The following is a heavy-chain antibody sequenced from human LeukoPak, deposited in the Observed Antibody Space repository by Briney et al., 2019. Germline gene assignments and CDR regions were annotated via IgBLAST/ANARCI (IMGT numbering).Heavy chain of an antibody. CDR2: IYYSGST. CDR3: ARKETAWLYYYMDV. J-gene: IGHJ6*03. D-gene: IGHD5-12*01. V-gene: IGHV4-39*07. Sequence: SETLSLTCTVSGGSISSSSYYWGWIRQPPGKGLEWIGSIYYSGSTYYNPSLKSRVTISVDTSKNQFSLKLSSVTAADTAVYYSARKETAWLYYYMDVWGKGTTVTVSS. CDR1: GGSISSSSYY.